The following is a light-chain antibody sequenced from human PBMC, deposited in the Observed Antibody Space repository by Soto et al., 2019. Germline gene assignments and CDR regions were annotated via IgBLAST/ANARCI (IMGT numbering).Light chain of an antibody. V-gene: IGLV2-23*02. CDR1: SSDVGNFNL. CDR3: CSYGVSGTRTPPYS. Sequence: QSVLTQPASVSGSPGQSITISCTGTSSDVGNFNLVSWYQQHPGKAPKLIIYEVSKRPSGVSNRFSGSKSGNTASLTISGLQAEDEVDYYCCSYGVSGTRTPPYSIGIPTKIIFL. CDR2: EVS. J-gene: IGLJ1*01.